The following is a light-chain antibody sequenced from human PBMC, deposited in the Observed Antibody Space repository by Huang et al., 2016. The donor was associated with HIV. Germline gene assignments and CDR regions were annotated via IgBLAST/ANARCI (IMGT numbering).Light chain of an antibody. CDR1: QSITTY. V-gene: IGKV1-39*01. CDR3: QQSYSALSS. CDR2: SAS. J-gene: IGKJ5*01. Sequence: IQMTQSPTSLSASFGDRVSIVSRASQSITTYLNWYQQKPGKAPKLVISSASTLHSGVPARFSGSGSGTEFTLTIRGLQLDDFATYYCQQSYSALSSFGPGTRL.